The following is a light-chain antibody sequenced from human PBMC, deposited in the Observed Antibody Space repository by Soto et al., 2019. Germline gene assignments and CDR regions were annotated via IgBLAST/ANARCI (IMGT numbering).Light chain of an antibody. CDR3: QSYDSGLSAWV. Sequence: QSVLTQPPSVSGAPGQRVTISCTGSSTNIGATSDVHWYQHLPGTAPKLLIYGNTNRPSGVPDRFSGSKSGTSASLAVTGLQAEDEADYYCQSYDSGLSAWVFGGGTKLNVL. V-gene: IGLV1-40*01. J-gene: IGLJ3*02. CDR1: STNIGATSD. CDR2: GNT.